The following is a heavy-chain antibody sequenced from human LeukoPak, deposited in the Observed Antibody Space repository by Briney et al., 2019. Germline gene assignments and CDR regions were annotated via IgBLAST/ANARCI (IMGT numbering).Heavy chain of an antibody. D-gene: IGHD3-10*01. J-gene: IGHJ4*02. CDR2: IHYNGIT. CDR1: GSMYNYY. Sequence: SETLSLTCTVSGSMYNYYWSWIRQPPGKGLEWIGYIHYNGITNYNPSLKSRVTMSVDTSKNQFSLKLSSVTAADTAVYYCARVSLVRGAPDYYFDYWGQGTLVTVSS. V-gene: IGHV4-59*12. CDR3: ARVSLVRGAPDYYFDY.